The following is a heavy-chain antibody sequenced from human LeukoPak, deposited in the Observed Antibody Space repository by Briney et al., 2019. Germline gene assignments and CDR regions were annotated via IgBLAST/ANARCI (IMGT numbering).Heavy chain of an antibody. CDR2: ISTYNGNT. D-gene: IGHD5-18*01. CDR3: ARRVSGYTYGQHYYFGY. Sequence: ASVEVSCKASGYTFNSHGIHWVRQAPGQGLEWMGWISTYNGNTNYAQKLQGRVTMTTDTSTSTAYMELRSLRSDDTAVYYCARRVSGYTYGQHYYFGYWGQGTLVTVSS. J-gene: IGHJ4*02. CDR1: GYTFNSHG. V-gene: IGHV1-18*01.